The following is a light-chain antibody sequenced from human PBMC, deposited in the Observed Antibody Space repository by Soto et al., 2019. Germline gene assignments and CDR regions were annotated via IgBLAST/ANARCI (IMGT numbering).Light chain of an antibody. CDR3: QQYGGSALFT. J-gene: IGKJ2*01. CDR1: QTISSSY. Sequence: EIVLTQSPGTLSLSPGERATLSCRASQTISSSYFAWYQQKFGQAPRLLIYGASNRATGVPDRFSGRGSGTDFTLTISRLEPEDFALYYCQQYGGSALFTFGQGTKLEIK. CDR2: GAS. V-gene: IGKV3-20*01.